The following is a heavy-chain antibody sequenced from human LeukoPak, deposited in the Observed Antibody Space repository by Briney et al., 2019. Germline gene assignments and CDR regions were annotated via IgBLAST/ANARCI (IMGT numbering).Heavy chain of an antibody. CDR3: ARGGYDSSCYYGGFDY. CDR1: GYSFTSYW. J-gene: IGHJ4*02. D-gene: IGHD3-22*01. CDR2: IYPGDSDT. V-gene: IGHV5-51*01. Sequence: GESLKISCKGSGYSFTSYWIGWVRQMPGKGLEWMGIIYPGDSDTRYSPSFQGQVTISADKSISTAYLQWSSLKASDTAMYYCARGGYDSSCYYGGFDYWGQGTLVTVSS.